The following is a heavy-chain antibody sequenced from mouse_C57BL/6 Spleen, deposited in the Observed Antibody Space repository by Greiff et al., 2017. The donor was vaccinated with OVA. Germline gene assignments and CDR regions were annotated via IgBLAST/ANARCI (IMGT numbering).Heavy chain of an antibody. Sequence: EVKLVESGGGLVKPGGSLKLSCAASGFTFSSYTMSWVRQTPEKRLEWVATISGGGGNTYYPDSVKGRFTISRDNAKNTLYLQMSSLRSEDTALYYCARQDNYISWFAYWGQGTLVTVSA. J-gene: IGHJ3*01. CDR2: ISGGGGNT. CDR3: ARQDNYISWFAY. V-gene: IGHV5-9*01. D-gene: IGHD1-3*01. CDR1: GFTFSSYT.